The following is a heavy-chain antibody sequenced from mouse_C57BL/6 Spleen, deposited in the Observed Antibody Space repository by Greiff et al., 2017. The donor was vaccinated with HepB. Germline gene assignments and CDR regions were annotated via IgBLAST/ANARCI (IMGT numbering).Heavy chain of an antibody. CDR2: INPNNGTT. D-gene: IGHD1-1*01. CDR1: GYSFTDYN. Sequence: VQLKEPGPELVKPGASVKISCKASGYSFTDYNMNWVKQSNGKSLEWIGVINPNNGTTSYNQKFKGKATLTVDQSSSTAYMQLNSLTCEDSAVYSCANLCYGSSYWYFDVWGTGTTVTVSS. V-gene: IGHV1-39*01. J-gene: IGHJ1*03. CDR3: ANLCYGSSYWYFDV.